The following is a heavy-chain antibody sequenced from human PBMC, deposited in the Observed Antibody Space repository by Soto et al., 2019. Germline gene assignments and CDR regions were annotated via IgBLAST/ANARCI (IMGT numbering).Heavy chain of an antibody. V-gene: IGHV4-59*08. Sequence: SSETLSLTCTVSGGSISSYYWSWIRQPPGKGLEWIGYIYYSGSTNYNPSLKSRVTISVDTSKNQFSLKLSSVTAADTAVYYCARRLGYCSSTSCYTWFDPWGQGTLVTVSS. CDR3: ARRLGYCSSTSCYTWFDP. CDR1: GGSISSYY. D-gene: IGHD2-2*01. J-gene: IGHJ5*02. CDR2: IYYSGST.